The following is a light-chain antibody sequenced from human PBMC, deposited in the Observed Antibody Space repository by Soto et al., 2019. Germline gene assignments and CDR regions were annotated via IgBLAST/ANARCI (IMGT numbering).Light chain of an antibody. CDR2: DVS. CDR1: SSDVGGYNY. CDR3: SSYTSSSTYV. Sequence: QSALTQPASVSGSPGQSITISCTGTSSDVGGYNYVSWYQQHPGKAPKLMLYDVSNRPSGVSNRFSGSKSGNTASLTLSGLQAEDDADYYCSSYTSSSTYVFASWTKVTVL. J-gene: IGLJ1*01. V-gene: IGLV2-14*01.